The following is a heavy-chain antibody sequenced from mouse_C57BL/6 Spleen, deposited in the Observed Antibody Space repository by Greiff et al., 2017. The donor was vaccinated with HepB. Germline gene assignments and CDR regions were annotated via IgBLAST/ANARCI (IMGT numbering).Heavy chain of an antibody. D-gene: IGHD4-1*01. V-gene: IGHV1-7*01. CDR1: GYTFTSYW. Sequence: VQLQQSGAELAKPGASVKLSCKASGYTFTSYWMHWVKQRPGQGLEWIGYINPSSGYTKYNQKFKDKATLTADKSSSTAYMQLSSLTYEDSAVYYGARGTQTAKGYFDYWGQGTTLTVSS. CDR2: INPSSGYT. J-gene: IGHJ2*01. CDR3: ARGTQTAKGYFDY.